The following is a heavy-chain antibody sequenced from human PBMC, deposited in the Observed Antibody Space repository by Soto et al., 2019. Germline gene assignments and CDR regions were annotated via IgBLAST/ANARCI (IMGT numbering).Heavy chain of an antibody. CDR3: ARHHGPTTSENWFDP. V-gene: IGHV1-18*01. CDR1: GYTFFTYD. D-gene: IGHD5-12*01. Sequence: ASVKVSCKASGYTFFTYDISWVRQSPGQGLEWMGWISTYSGDTKYAQKFQGRVTMTTDTSTTTAYLELRSLRSDDTAVYYCARHHGPTTSENWFDPWGQGTLVTVSS. J-gene: IGHJ5*02. CDR2: ISTYSGDT.